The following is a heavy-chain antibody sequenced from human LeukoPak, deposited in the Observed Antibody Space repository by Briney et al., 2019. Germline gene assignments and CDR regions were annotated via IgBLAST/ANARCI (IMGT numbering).Heavy chain of an antibody. J-gene: IGHJ4*02. CDR3: AKSGGYGLIDY. D-gene: IGHD1-26*01. Sequence: PSETLSLTCTVSGGSISSSSYYWGWIRQPPGKGLEWIGSIYYSGSTYYNPSLKSRVTKTVDTSKNQFSLRLNSVTAADTAMYYCAKSGGYGLIDYWGQGTRVTVSS. CDR1: GGSISSSSYY. V-gene: IGHV4-39*01. CDR2: IYYSGST.